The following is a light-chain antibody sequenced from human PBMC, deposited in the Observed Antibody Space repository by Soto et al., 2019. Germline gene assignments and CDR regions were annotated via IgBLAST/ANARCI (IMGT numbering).Light chain of an antibody. CDR1: SSDVGAYNF. V-gene: IGLV2-8*01. CDR3: SSYAMSNTYV. J-gene: IGLJ1*01. Sequence: QSVLTQPPSASGSPGQSVTISCTGTSSDVGAYNFVSWYQQQPGRAPRRIIYDVSQRPSGIPDRFSGSKSGNTASLTVSGLQAEDEADYYCSSYAMSNTYVFGTGTKVTVL. CDR2: DVS.